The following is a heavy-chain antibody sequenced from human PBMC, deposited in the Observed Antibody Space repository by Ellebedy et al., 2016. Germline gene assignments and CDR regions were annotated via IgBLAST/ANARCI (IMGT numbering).Heavy chain of an antibody. Sequence: SETLSLTXTVSGGSISSSSYYWGWIRQPPGKGLEWIGSIYYSGSTYYNPSLKSRVTISVDTSKNQFSLKLSSVTAADTAVYYCARHRVLHYYYYMDVWGKGTTVTVSS. CDR3: ARHRVLHYYYYMDV. V-gene: IGHV4-39*01. CDR1: GGSISSSSYY. J-gene: IGHJ6*03. CDR2: IYYSGST.